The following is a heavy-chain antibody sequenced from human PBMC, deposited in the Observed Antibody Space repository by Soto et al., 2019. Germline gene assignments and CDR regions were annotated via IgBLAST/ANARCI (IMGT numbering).Heavy chain of an antibody. J-gene: IGHJ5*02. Sequence: SETLSLTCTVSGGSISSGGYYWSWIRQHPGKGLEWIGYIYYTGSTYYNPSLKSRVTISVDTSKNQFSLKLSSVTAADTAVYYCARVSVGGYYKYNWFDPWGQGTLVTVPQ. V-gene: IGHV4-31*03. CDR1: GGSISSGGYY. D-gene: IGHD3-3*01. CDR3: ARVSVGGYYKYNWFDP. CDR2: IYYTGST.